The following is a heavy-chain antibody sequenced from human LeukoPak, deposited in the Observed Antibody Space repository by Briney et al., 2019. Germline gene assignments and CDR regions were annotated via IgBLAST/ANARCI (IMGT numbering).Heavy chain of an antibody. Sequence: GSLRLSCAASGFSFSSFWMSWVRQAPGKGLEWVANIKNDGSEKYYVDSVKGRFNISRDNAKNSLYLQMNSLRAEDTAVYYCARIRDYYDSSGYPDYWGQGTLVTVSS. CDR3: ARIRDYYDSSGYPDY. CDR2: IKNDGSEK. CDR1: GFSFSSFW. D-gene: IGHD3-22*01. V-gene: IGHV3-7*01. J-gene: IGHJ4*02.